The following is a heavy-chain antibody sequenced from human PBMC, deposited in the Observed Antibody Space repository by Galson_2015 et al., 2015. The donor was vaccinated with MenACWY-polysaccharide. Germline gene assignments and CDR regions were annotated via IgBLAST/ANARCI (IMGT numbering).Heavy chain of an antibody. CDR3: AIYRVVPVLHFDY. Sequence: ETLFLTCTVSGGSISSSDYYWGWIRQPPGKGLEWIGSISYSGITYYNPSLKSRLTISVDTSNHQPSLKLTSVTTADTAVYYCAIYRVVPVLHFDYWGQGTLVTVSS. D-gene: IGHD2-2*01. V-gene: IGHV4-39*01. J-gene: IGHJ4*02. CDR1: GGSISSSDYY. CDR2: ISYSGIT.